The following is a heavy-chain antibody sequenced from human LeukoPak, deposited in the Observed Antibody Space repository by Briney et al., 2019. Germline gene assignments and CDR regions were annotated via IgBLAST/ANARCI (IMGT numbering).Heavy chain of an antibody. D-gene: IGHD5-12*01. Sequence: PGGSLRLSCAASGFTFSSYSMNWVRQAPGRGLEWVSSISSSSSCIYYADSVKGRFTISRDNAKNSLYLQMNSLRAEDTAVYYCARDVTNIVATDYWGQGTLVTVSS. CDR1: GFTFSSYS. J-gene: IGHJ4*02. CDR2: ISSSSSCI. CDR3: ARDVTNIVATDY. V-gene: IGHV3-21*01.